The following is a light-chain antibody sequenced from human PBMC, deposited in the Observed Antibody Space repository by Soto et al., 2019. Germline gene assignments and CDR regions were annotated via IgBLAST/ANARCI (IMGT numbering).Light chain of an antibody. CDR2: DAS. Sequence: IHLTQSPSSLSASVGDRVTITCRASQSISSWLAWYQQKPGKAPKVLIYDASSLESGVQSSFSGSGSGTEFTLTISSLQPDDFATYYCKEYNNYWTCGQGTKVDIK. CDR3: KEYNNYWT. CDR1: QSISSW. V-gene: IGKV1-5*01. J-gene: IGKJ1*01.